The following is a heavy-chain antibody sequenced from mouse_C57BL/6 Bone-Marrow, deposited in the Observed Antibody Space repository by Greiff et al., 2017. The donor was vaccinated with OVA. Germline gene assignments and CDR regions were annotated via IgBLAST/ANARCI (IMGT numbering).Heavy chain of an antibody. J-gene: IGHJ4*01. V-gene: IGHV3-6*01. CDR1: GYSITSGYY. CDR2: ISYDGSN. Sequence: VQLQQSGPGLVKPSQSLSLTCSVTGYSITSGYYWNWIRQFPGNKLAWMGYISYDGSNNYNPSLKNRISITRDTSKNQFFLKLNSVTTEDTATYYCARSDSSGYDAMDYWGQGTSVTVSS. CDR3: ARSDSSGYDAMDY. D-gene: IGHD3-2*02.